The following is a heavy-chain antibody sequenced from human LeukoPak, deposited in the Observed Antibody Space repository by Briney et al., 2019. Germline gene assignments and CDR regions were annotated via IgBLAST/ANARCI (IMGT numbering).Heavy chain of an antibody. CDR2: ISYSGST. V-gene: IGHV4-59*01. J-gene: IGHJ5*02. Sequence: SXXLSLTCTVSGGSISSYYWSWIRQPPGKGLEWIGYISYSGSTNYNPSLKSRVSISVETSKNQFSLKLSSVTAADTAVYYCARGNWNYASFWFDPWGQGTLVTVSS. D-gene: IGHD1-7*01. CDR3: ARGNWNYASFWFDP. CDR1: GGSISSYY.